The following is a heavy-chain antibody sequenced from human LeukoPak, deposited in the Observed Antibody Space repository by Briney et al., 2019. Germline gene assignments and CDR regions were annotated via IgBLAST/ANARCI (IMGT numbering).Heavy chain of an antibody. CDR3: ARGRKYTSGYRVTELGSGYSDY. J-gene: IGHJ4*02. CDR2: INYTGST. Sequence: SETLSLTYTVSGGSISTYYWSWIRQPPGKGLEWIGYINYTGSTNYNASLKSRVTISLDTSKNQFSLKLSSVTAADTAVYYCARGRKYTSGYRVTELGSGYSDYWGQGTLVTVSS. D-gene: IGHD5-18*01. CDR1: GGSISTYY. V-gene: IGHV4-59*01.